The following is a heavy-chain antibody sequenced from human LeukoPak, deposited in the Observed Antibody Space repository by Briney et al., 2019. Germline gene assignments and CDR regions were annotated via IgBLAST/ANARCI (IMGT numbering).Heavy chain of an antibody. J-gene: IGHJ4*02. V-gene: IGHV3-9*01. CDR2: ISWNSGSI. D-gene: IGHD3-10*01. CDR3: ARGYGSESYLLDY. Sequence: GGSLRPSCAASGFSLDDYAMHWVRQAPGKGLEWVSGISWNSGSIGYADSVKGRFTISRDNAKNSLYLQMNSLRVEDTALYYCARGYGSESYLLDYWGQGTLVTVSS. CDR1: GFSLDDYA.